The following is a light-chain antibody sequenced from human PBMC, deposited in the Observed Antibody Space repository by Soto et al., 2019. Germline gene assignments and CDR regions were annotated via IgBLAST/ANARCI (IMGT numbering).Light chain of an antibody. CDR2: GNN. CDR1: SSNIGAGYD. CDR3: QSYDSSLSGVV. Sequence: QSVLTQPPSVSGAPGQRVTISCTGSSSNIGAGYDVHWYQQHPGAAPKLLIYGNNNRPSGVPDRISGSKSGTSASLAITGRQAEDEADYYCQSYDSSLSGVVFGGGTKLTVL. J-gene: IGLJ3*02. V-gene: IGLV1-40*01.